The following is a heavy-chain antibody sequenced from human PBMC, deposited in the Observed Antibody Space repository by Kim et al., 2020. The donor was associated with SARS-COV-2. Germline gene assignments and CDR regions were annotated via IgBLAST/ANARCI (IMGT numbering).Heavy chain of an antibody. CDR2: IDPSDSYT. CDR3: ARQGLRGYSGYDTSPFDY. CDR1: GYSFTSYW. J-gene: IGHJ4*02. Sequence: GESLQISCKGSGYSFTSYWISWVRQMPGKGLEWMGRIDPSDSYTNYSPSFQGHVTISADKSISTAYLQWSSLKASDTAMYYCARQGLRGYSGYDTSPFDYWGQGTLVTVSS. V-gene: IGHV5-10-1*01. D-gene: IGHD5-12*01.